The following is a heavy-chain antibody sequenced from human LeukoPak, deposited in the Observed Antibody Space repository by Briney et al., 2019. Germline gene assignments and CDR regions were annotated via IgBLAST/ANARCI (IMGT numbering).Heavy chain of an antibody. J-gene: IGHJ6*02. CDR2: IKQDESEK. V-gene: IGHV3-7*05. CDR1: GFTLSNYW. Sequence: GGSLRLTCTASGFTLSNYWMSWVRQTPEKGLEWVANIKQDESEKVYVDSVKGGFTISRDNAKSSLYLQMSGLRADDTAVYYCARDPYSSTWSYGMDIWGQGTTVTVSS. D-gene: IGHD6-13*01. CDR3: ARDPYSSTWSYGMDI.